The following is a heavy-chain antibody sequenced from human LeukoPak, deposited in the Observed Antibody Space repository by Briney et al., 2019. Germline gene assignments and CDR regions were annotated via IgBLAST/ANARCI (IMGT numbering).Heavy chain of an antibody. CDR1: GGSISSSSSY. CDR3: ASMGRADYDFWSGYPTYNWFDP. Sequence: SETLSLTCTVSGGSISSSSSYWGWIRQPPGKGLEWIGSIYYSGSTYYNPSLKSRVTISVDTSKNQFSLKLSSVTAADTAVYYCASMGRADYDFWSGYPTYNWFDPWGQGTLVTVSS. V-gene: IGHV4-39*01. J-gene: IGHJ5*02. CDR2: IYYSGST. D-gene: IGHD3-3*01.